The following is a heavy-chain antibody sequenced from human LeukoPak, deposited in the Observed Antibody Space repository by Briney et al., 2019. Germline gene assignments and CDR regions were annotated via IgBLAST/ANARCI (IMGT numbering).Heavy chain of an antibody. D-gene: IGHD3-10*02. V-gene: IGHV3-48*03. CDR1: GFTFSSYE. Sequence: GGSLRLSCAASGFTFSSYEMNWVRQAPGKGLEWVSYISSSGSTIYYADSVKGRFTISRDNAKNSPYLQMNSLRAEDTAVYYCAELGITMIGGVWGKGTTVAISS. J-gene: IGHJ6*04. CDR3: AELGITMIGGV. CDR2: ISSSGSTI.